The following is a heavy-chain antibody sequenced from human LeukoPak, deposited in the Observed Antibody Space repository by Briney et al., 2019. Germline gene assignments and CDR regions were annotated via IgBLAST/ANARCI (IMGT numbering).Heavy chain of an antibody. D-gene: IGHD3-9*01. CDR3: ARMVDILSVYYYYMDV. Sequence: GASVKVSCKASGYIFTDYYIHWVRQAPGQGLEWMGWIRPHTGAINYAQKFLGRVTMSRDTSFSTAYMEMRGLKSDDTAIYYCARMVDILSVYYYYMDVWGKGTTVTISS. CDR1: GYIFTDYY. V-gene: IGHV1-2*02. J-gene: IGHJ6*03. CDR2: IRPHTGAI.